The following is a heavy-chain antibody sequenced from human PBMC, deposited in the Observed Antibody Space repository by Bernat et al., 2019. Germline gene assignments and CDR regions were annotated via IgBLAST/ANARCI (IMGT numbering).Heavy chain of an antibody. J-gene: IGHJ4*02. D-gene: IGHD1/OR15-1a*01. V-gene: IGHV3-7*01. CDR3: ARLGGKQSPAGC. Sequence: EVQLVESGGGLVQPGGSLRLSCSASGFTFSSYWMSWVRQAPGKGLEWVANIKQDGSEKYYVDSVKGRFTISRDNAKNSLYLQMNSLRVEDTAMYYCARLGGKQSPAGCWGQGTLVTVSS. CDR1: GFTFSSYW. CDR2: IKQDGSEK.